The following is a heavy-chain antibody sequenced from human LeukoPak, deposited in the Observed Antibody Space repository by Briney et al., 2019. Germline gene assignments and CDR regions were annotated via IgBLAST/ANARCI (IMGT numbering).Heavy chain of an antibody. CDR1: GGTFSSYT. V-gene: IGHV1-69*02. Sequence: SVKVSCKASGGTFSSYTISWVRQAPGQGLEWMGRIIPILGIANYAQKFQGRVTITADKSTSTAYMELSSLRSEDTAVYYCARAPTGVLRFLERQGWFDPWGQGTLVTVSS. CDR3: ARAPTGVLRFLERQGWFDP. D-gene: IGHD3-3*01. CDR2: IIPILGIA. J-gene: IGHJ5*02.